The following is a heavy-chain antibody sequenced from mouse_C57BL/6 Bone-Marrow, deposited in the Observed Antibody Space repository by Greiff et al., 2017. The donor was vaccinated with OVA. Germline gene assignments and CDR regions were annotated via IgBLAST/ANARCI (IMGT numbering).Heavy chain of an antibody. CDR1: GYTFTDYY. CDR3: ACLYAMDY. Sequence: EVQLQQSGPELVKPGASVKISCKASGYTFTDYYMNWVKQSHGKSLEWIGDINPNNGGTSYNQKFKGKATLTVDKSSSTAYMELRSLTSEDSAVYYCACLYAMDYWGQGTSVTVSS. V-gene: IGHV1-26*01. CDR2: INPNNGGT. J-gene: IGHJ4*01.